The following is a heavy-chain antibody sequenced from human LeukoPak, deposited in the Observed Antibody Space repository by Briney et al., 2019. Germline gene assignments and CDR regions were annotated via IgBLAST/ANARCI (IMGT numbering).Heavy chain of an antibody. CDR3: ARDSCSSTSCPIDY. V-gene: IGHV1-2*02. D-gene: IGHD2-2*01. Sequence: ASVKVSCKTSGYTFTNYGVSWVRQAPGQGLEWMGWINPNSGGTNYAQKFQGRVTMTRDTSISTAYMELSSLRSDDTAVYYCARDSCSSTSCPIDYWGQGTLVTVSS. CDR2: INPNSGGT. CDR1: GYTFTNYG. J-gene: IGHJ4*02.